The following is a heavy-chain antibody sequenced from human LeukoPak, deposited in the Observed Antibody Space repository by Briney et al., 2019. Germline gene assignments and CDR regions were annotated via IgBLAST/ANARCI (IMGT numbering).Heavy chain of an antibody. CDR2: IYYSGST. J-gene: IGHJ6*03. CDR1: GGSISSHY. V-gene: IGHV4-59*11. CDR3: ATATYYYYMDV. Sequence: SETLSLTCTVSGGSISSHYWSWIRQPPGKGLEYIGYIYYSGSTNYNPSLKSRVTISVDTSKNQFSLKLSSATAADTAVYYCATATYYYYMDVWGKGTTVTVSS.